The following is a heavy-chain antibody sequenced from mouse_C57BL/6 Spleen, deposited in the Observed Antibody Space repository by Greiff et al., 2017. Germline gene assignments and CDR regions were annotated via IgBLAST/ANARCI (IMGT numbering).Heavy chain of an antibody. V-gene: IGHV5-9-1*02. D-gene: IGHD2-4*01. CDR2: ISSGGDYI. J-gene: IGHJ2*01. Sequence: EVKLMESGEGLVKPGGSLKLSCAASGFTFSSYAMSWVRQTPEKRLEWVAYISSGGDYIYYADTVKGRFTISRDNARNTLYLQMSSLKSEDTAMYYCTRDPFYDYGYFDYWGQGTTLTASS. CDR1: GFTFSSYA. CDR3: TRDPFYDYGYFDY.